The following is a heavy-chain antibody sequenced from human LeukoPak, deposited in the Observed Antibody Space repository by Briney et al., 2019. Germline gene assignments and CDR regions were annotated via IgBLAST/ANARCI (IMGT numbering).Heavy chain of an antibody. D-gene: IGHD6-19*01. V-gene: IGHV1-69*05. Sequence: GASVKVSCKASGGTFSSYAISWVRQAPGQGLEWMGGIIPIFGTANYAQKFQGRVTITTDESTSTAYMELSSLRSEDTAVYYCARAHQVYSSGWSDTYFDYWGQGTLVTVSS. CDR1: GGTFSSYA. CDR3: ARAHQVYSSGWSDTYFDY. J-gene: IGHJ4*02. CDR2: IIPIFGTA.